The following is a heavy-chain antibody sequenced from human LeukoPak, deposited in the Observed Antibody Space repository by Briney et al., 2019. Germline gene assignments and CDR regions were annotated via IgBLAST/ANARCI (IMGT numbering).Heavy chain of an antibody. V-gene: IGHV4-59*08. J-gene: IGHJ4*02. CDR1: GGSISSYY. D-gene: IGHD6-13*01. Sequence: PSETLSLTCTVPGGSISSYYWSWIRQPPGKGLEWIGYIYYSGSTNYNPSLKSRVTISVDTSKNQFSLKLSSVTAADTAVYYCARGEESSWYPFDYWGQGTLVTVSS. CDR3: ARGEESSWYPFDY. CDR2: IYYSGST.